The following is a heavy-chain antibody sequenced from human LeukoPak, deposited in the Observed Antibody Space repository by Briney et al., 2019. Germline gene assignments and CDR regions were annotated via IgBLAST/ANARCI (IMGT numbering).Heavy chain of an antibody. CDR1: GFTFSSYW. J-gene: IGHJ4*02. D-gene: IGHD1-26*01. CDR2: IKQDGSEK. CDR3: ARVGSGSYADFDY. V-gene: IGHV3-7*01. Sequence: PGRSLRLSCAASGFTFSSYWMSWVRQAPGKGLEWVANIKQDGSEKYYVDSVKGRFTISRDNAKNSLYLQMNSLRAEDTAVYYCARVGSGSYADFDYWGQGTLVTVSS.